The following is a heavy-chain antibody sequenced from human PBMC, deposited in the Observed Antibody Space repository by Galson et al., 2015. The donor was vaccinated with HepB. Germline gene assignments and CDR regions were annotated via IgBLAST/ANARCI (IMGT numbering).Heavy chain of an antibody. J-gene: IGHJ3*02. CDR2: FDPEDGET. V-gene: IGHV1-24*01. CDR1: GYTLTELS. Sequence: SCKVSGYTLTELSMHWLRQAPGKGLEWMGGFDPEDGETIYAQKFQGRVTMTEDTSTDTAYMELSSLRSEDTAVYYCATAMGGSGSLGAFDIWGQGTMVTVSS. CDR3: ATAMGGSGSLGAFDI. D-gene: IGHD3-10*01.